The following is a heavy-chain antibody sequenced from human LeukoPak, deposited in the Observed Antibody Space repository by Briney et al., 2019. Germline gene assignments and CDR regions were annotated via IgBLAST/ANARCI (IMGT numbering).Heavy chain of an antibody. CDR1: GYTFTGYY. CDR2: INPNSGGT. V-gene: IGHV1-2*02. D-gene: IGHD6-19*01. Sequence: ASVKVSCKASGYTFTGYYMHWVRQAPGQGLEWMGWINPNSGGTNYAQKFQGGVTMTRDTSISTAYMELSRLRSDDTAVYYCARDLASSSGRFDWGQGTLVTVSS. CDR3: ARDLASSSGRFD. J-gene: IGHJ4*02.